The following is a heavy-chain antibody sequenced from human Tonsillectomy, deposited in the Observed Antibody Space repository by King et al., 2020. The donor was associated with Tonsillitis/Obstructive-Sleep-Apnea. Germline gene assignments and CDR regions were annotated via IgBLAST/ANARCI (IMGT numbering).Heavy chain of an antibody. Sequence: VQLVESGAEVKKPGASVKVSCKASGYTFTGYYMHWVRQAPGQGLEWMGWINPNSGGTNYAQKFQGRVTMTRDTSISTAYMELSRLGADDTAVYYCAEAVRYDSSGYYYSPFDYWGQGTLVTVSS. D-gene: IGHD3-22*01. CDR1: GYTFTGYY. CDR3: AEAVRYDSSGYYYSPFDY. V-gene: IGHV1-2*02. J-gene: IGHJ4*02. CDR2: INPNSGGT.